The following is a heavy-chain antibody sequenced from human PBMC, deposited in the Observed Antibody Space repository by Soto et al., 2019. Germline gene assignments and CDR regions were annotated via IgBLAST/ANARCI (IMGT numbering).Heavy chain of an antibody. J-gene: IGHJ6*02. V-gene: IGHV1-3*01. CDR2: INAGNGNT. CDR1: GYTFTSYA. Sequence: ASVKVSCKASGYTFTSYAMHWVRQAPGQRLEWMGWINAGNGNTKYSQKFQGRVTITRDTSASTAYMELSSLRSEDTAVYYCARNPRGQGGSSYYYYYGMDVWGQGTTVTVSS. D-gene: IGHD6-6*01. CDR3: ARNPRGQGGSSYYYYYGMDV.